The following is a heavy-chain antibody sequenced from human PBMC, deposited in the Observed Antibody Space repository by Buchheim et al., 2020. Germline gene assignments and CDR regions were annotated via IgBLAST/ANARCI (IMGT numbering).Heavy chain of an antibody. D-gene: IGHD1-26*01. CDR3: ARDLRVGANLMDY. CDR1: GFTFSSYG. Sequence: QVQLVESGGGVVQPGRSLRLSCAASGFTFSSYGMHWVRQAPGKGLEWVAVIWYDGSNKYYADSVKGRFTISRDNSKNTLYLQINSLRAEDTAVYYCARDLRVGANLMDYWGQGTL. J-gene: IGHJ4*02. V-gene: IGHV3-33*01. CDR2: IWYDGSNK.